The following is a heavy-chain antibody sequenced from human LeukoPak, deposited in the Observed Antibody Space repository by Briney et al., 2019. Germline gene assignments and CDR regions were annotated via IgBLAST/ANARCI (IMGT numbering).Heavy chain of an antibody. CDR3: GSSHSSSWYDF. D-gene: IGHD6-13*01. V-gene: IGHV4-39*07. CDR2: FYYTGGT. Sequence: SETLSLTCTVSGGSVSDSSYYWGWIRQPPGKGLEWIGSFYYTGGTYYSPSFRNRVIISADTSKNQFSLYFHSVTAADTAVYFCGSSHSSSWYDFWGQGTLVTVSS. J-gene: IGHJ4*02. CDR1: GGSVSDSSYY.